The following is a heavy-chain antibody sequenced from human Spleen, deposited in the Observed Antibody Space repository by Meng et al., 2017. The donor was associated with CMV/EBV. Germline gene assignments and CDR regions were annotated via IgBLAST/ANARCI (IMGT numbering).Heavy chain of an antibody. CDR2: INPNSGAT. J-gene: IGHJ2*01. CDR3: ARSLSGSYYWYFNL. CDR1: GGTFNTYT. D-gene: IGHD1-26*01. V-gene: IGHV1-2*02. Sequence: ASVKVSCKTSGGTFNTYTINWVRQAPGQGLEWMGWINPNSGATNYAQKFQGRVTMTRDTSISTAYIELSRLGSDDTAVYYCARSLSGSYYWYFNLRGRGTLVTVSS.